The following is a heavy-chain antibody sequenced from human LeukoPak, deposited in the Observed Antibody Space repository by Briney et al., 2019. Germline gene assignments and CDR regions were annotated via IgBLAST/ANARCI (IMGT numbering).Heavy chain of an antibody. CDR2: IKTDGSEK. CDR1: GFTFSNYW. V-gene: IGHV3-7*01. D-gene: IGHD2/OR15-2a*01. J-gene: IGHJ1*01. Sequence: PGGSLRLSCEGSGFTFSNYWMGWVRQAPGKGLQWVANIKTDGSEKYYVDSVKGRFTISRDNAKNSLYLQMNSLRAEDTAVYYCAAHSNLNPREFQYWGQGTLLTVSS. CDR3: AAHSNLNPREFQY.